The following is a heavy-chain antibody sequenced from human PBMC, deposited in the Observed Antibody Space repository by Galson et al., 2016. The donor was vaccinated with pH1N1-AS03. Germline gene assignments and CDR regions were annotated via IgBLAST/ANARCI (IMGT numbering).Heavy chain of an antibody. CDR3: ARAYYGDFADWFDP. D-gene: IGHD4-17*01. V-gene: IGHV2-5*01. Sequence: PALVKPTQTLTLTCTFSEFSLSTSGVGVGWIRQAPGKALEWLAIIYWNDDIRYSPSLRNRLTITKDTSKSTVVLTMTNMDPVDTATYFCARAYYGDFADWFDPWGQGTLVTVSS. CDR1: EFSLSTSGVG. J-gene: IGHJ5*02. CDR2: IYWNDDI.